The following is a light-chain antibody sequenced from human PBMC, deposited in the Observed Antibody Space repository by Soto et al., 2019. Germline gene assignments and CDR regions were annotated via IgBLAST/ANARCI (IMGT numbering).Light chain of an antibody. J-gene: IGLJ2*01. CDR3: LLSYSGTRVL. Sequence: QTVVTQEPSVTVSPGGTVTLTCGSTTGPVTSGHYPYWLQQKPGQAPTTLIYDTDNKNSWIPARFAGSILGGKAVLTLSGAQPEDEADYYCLLSYSGTRVLFGAGTKLTVL. CDR2: DTD. CDR1: TGPVTSGHY. V-gene: IGLV7-46*01.